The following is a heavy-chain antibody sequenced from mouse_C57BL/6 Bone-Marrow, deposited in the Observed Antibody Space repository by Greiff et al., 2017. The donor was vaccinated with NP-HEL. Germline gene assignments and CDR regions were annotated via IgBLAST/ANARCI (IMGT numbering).Heavy chain of an antibody. CDR3: ARQAAKDAMDY. J-gene: IGHJ4*01. Sequence: QVQLQQSGAELVRPGTSVKLSCKASGYTFTSYWMHWVKQRPGQGLEWIGVIDPSDSYTNYNQKFKGKATLTVDTSSSTAYMQLSSLTSEDSAVYYCARQAAKDAMDYWGQGTSVTVSS. CDR2: IDPSDSYT. V-gene: IGHV1-59*01. CDR1: GYTFTSYW.